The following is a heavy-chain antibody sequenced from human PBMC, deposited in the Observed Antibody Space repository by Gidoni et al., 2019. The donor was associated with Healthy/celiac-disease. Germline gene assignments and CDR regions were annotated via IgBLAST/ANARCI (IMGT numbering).Heavy chain of an antibody. V-gene: IGHV2-70*01. CDR1: GFSLSTSGMC. Sequence: QVTLRESGPALVKPTQTLTLTCPFSGFSLSTSGMCVSWIRQPPGKALEWLALIDWDDDKYYSTSLKTRLTISKDTSKNQVVLTMTNMDPVDTATYYCARTRSSIAARNAFDIWGQGTMVTVSS. J-gene: IGHJ3*02. CDR3: ARTRSSIAARNAFDI. D-gene: IGHD6-6*01. CDR2: IDWDDDK.